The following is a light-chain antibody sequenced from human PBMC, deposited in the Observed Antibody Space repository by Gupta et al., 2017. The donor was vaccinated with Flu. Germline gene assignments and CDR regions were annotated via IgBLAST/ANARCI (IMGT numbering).Light chain of an antibody. CDR3: MQGAHWPWT. V-gene: IGKV2-30*01. J-gene: IGKJ1*01. CDR1: QTLVYSDGNTY. CDR2: LVS. Sequence: DVVMTQSPLFLAVTVGQPASISCRSSQTLVYSDGNTYLHWFQQRPGQSPRRLIHLVSSRDSGVPDRFSGSGSGTYFTLRISRVEADDVGFYYCMQGAHWPWTFGQGTKVEI.